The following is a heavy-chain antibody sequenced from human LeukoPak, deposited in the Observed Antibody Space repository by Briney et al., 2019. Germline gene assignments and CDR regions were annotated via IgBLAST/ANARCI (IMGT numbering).Heavy chain of an antibody. CDR2: ISTYNGNT. D-gene: IGHD3-10*01. CDR1: GNTFTSYG. Sequence: ASVKVSCKASGNTFTSYGISWVRQAPGQGLEWMGWISTYNGNTNYAQKLQGRVTMTTDTSTSTAYMELRSLRSDDTAVYYCARVPSMVRGAPVDYWGQGTLVTVSS. V-gene: IGHV1-18*01. CDR3: ARVPSMVRGAPVDY. J-gene: IGHJ4*02.